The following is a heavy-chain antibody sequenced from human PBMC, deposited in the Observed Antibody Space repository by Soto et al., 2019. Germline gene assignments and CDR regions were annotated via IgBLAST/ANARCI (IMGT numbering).Heavy chain of an antibody. CDR1: GFTFSSYA. CDR2: ISYDGSNK. Sequence: QVQLVESGGGVVQPGRSLRLSCAASGFTFSSYAMHWVRQAPGKGLEWVAVISYDGSNKYYADSVKGRFTISRDNSKNTLYLQMNSLRAEDTAVYYCARDIYGQWLVNYYYYYGMDVWGQGTTVTVSS. V-gene: IGHV3-30-3*01. CDR3: ARDIYGQWLVNYYYYYGMDV. D-gene: IGHD6-19*01. J-gene: IGHJ6*02.